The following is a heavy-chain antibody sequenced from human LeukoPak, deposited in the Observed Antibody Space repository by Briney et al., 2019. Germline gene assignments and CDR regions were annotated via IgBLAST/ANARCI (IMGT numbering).Heavy chain of an antibody. Sequence: GGSLRLSCAASGFTFSSYSMNWVRQAPGKELEWVSFISSSSSYIYFADSVKGRFTISRDNAKNSLSLQMNSLRAEDTAVYYCARVSSSWYYLDYWGQGTLVTVSS. CDR1: GFTFSSYS. V-gene: IGHV3-21*01. J-gene: IGHJ4*02. D-gene: IGHD6-13*01. CDR3: ARVSSSWYYLDY. CDR2: ISSSSSYI.